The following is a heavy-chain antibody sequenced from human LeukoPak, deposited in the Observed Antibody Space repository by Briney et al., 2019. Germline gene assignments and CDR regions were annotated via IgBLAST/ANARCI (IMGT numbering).Heavy chain of an antibody. CDR1: GFTFSSCW. J-gene: IGHJ4*02. CDR3: ARDCVYCNRATCSSHLPEPPSLDY. CDR2: INSDGSRT. V-gene: IGHV3-74*01. Sequence: QTGGSLRLSCAASGFTFSSCWMHWVRQAPGKGLVCVSRINSDGSRTDHADSVKGRISVSRDNSKNTLYLQMNSLRAEDTAVYYCARDCVYCNRATCSSHLPEPPSLDYWGRGTLVTVSS. D-gene: IGHD2-2*01.